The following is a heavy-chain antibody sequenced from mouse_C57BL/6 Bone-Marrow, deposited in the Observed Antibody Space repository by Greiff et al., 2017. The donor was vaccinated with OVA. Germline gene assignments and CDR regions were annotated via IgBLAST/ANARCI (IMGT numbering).Heavy chain of an antibody. V-gene: IGHV2-2*01. CDR3: ARTDPYVYAMDY. Sequence: QVHVKQSGPGLVQPSQSLSITCTVSGFSLTSYGVHWVRQSPGTGLEWLGVIWSGGSTDYNAAFISRLSISKYNSKSQVFFKMNSLQADDTAIYDCARTDPYVYAMDYWGQGTSVTVSS. CDR2: IWSGGST. CDR1: GFSLTSYG. D-gene: IGHD1-1*01. J-gene: IGHJ4*01.